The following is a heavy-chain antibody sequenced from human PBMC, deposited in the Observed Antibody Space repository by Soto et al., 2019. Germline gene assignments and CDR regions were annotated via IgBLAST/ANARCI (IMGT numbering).Heavy chain of an antibody. J-gene: IGHJ5*02. V-gene: IGHV4-39*01. CDR2: IYYSGST. CDR3: GVGWWLSPAPNWFDP. Sequence: SETLSLTCTVSGGSISSSSYYWGWIRQPPGKGLEWIGSIYYSGSTYYNPSLKSRVTISVDTSKNQFSLKLSSVTAADTAVYYCGVGWWLSPAPNWFDPWGQGTLVTVSS. CDR1: GGSISSSSYY. D-gene: IGHD2-15*01.